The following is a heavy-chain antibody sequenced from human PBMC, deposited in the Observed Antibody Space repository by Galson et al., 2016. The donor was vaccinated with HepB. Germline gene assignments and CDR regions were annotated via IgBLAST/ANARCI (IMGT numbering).Heavy chain of an antibody. CDR2: IYWDDSP. CDR3: AYTDGFRSGWSNFDD. V-gene: IGHV2-5*02. Sequence: PALVKPTQTLTLTCTVSGFSLTTSGVGVGWIRQPPGEALEWLALIYWDDSPRYRPSLKDRLTINKDTSKKQVVLTMTNMDPVDTGTYFCAYTDGFRSGWSNFDDWGPGILVTVSS. D-gene: IGHD6-19*01. CDR1: GFSLTTSGVG. J-gene: IGHJ4*02.